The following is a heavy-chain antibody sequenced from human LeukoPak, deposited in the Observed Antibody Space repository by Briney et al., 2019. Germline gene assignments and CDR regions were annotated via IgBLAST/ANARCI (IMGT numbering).Heavy chain of an antibody. J-gene: IGHJ3*02. V-gene: IGHV4-39*01. Sequence: SETLSLTCTVSGRSISNSDSYFWAWIRQPPGKGLEWIASISYSGSTYCNPSLKSRVTISIDTSKNQFFLNLSSVSAADTAVSYCATHQDAFDIWGQGTMVTVSS. CDR3: ATHQDAFDI. CDR1: GRSISNSDSYF. CDR2: ISYSGST.